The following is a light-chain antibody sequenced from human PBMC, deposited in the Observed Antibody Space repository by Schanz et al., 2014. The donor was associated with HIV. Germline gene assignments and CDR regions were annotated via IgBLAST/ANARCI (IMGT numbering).Light chain of an antibody. Sequence: IQLTQSPSTLSASVGDRVAITCRASESISVWLAWYQLKPGKAPKLLIYAASSLQSGVPLRFSGSGSGTEFTLTISSLQPEDVATYYCQKYSTVPPTFGQGTKVEIK. CDR3: QKYSTVPPT. CDR1: ESISVW. V-gene: IGKV1-5*01. CDR2: AAS. J-gene: IGKJ1*01.